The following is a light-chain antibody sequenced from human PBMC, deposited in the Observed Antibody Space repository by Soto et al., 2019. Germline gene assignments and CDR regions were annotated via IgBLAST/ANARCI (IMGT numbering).Light chain of an antibody. CDR2: QVT. J-gene: IGLJ3*02. Sequence: QSALTQPPSASGSPGQSVTISCTGTSSDVGAYNYVSWYQQHPGKAPKLIIYQVTKRPSGFPDRFSGSKSGNTASLTVSGLQAEDEADYYCNSYAGSKNFGVFGGGTKVTVL. CDR1: SSDVGAYNY. V-gene: IGLV2-8*01. CDR3: NSYAGSKNFGV.